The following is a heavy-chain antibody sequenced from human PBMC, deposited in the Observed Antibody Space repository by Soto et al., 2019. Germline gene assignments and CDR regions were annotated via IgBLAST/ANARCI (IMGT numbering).Heavy chain of an antibody. V-gene: IGHV4-34*01. CDR1: GGSFSGYY. CDR3: ARYSQWLVLRY. J-gene: IGHJ4*02. CDR2: INHSGST. D-gene: IGHD6-19*01. Sequence: SSETLSLTCAVYGGSFSGYYWSWIRQPPGKGLEWIGEINHSGSTNYNPSLKSRVTISVDTSKNQFSLKLSSVTAADTAVYYCARYSQWLVLRYWGQGTLVTVSS.